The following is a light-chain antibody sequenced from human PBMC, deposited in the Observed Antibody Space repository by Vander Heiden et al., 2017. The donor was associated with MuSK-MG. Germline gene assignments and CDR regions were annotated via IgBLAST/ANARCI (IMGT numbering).Light chain of an antibody. Sequence: IQMTQSPSSLSASVGDRVTITCRASQTISTYLSWYQQKPGKATKRLIYAGSSLQSGVPSRLSGSGSGTDFTLTMSSLQPEDIATYACQQGDSAYSCHQRTKPQ. V-gene: IGKV1-39*01. CDR3: QQGDSAYS. J-gene: IGKJ2*03. CDR2: AGS. CDR1: QTISTY.